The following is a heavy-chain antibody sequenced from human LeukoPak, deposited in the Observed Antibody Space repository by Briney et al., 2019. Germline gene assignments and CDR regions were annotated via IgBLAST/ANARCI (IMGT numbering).Heavy chain of an antibody. CDR2: INHSGST. Sequence: PSETLSLTCAVYGGSFSGYYWSWIRQPPGKGLEWIGEINHSGSTNYNPSLKSRVTISVDTSKNRFSLKLSSVTAADTAVYYCARHVRGVDYWGQGTLVTVSS. CDR3: ARHVRGVDY. D-gene: IGHD3-10*01. V-gene: IGHV4-34*01. J-gene: IGHJ4*02. CDR1: GGSFSGYY.